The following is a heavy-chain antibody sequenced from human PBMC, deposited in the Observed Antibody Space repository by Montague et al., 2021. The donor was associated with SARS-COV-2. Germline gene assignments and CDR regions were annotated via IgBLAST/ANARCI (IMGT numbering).Heavy chain of an antibody. CDR1: GYRFSTYW. D-gene: IGHD6-19*01. J-gene: IGHJ3*02. CDR3: ARLRGQFLRIHASDI. CDR2: IYPGDSDT. Sequence: QSGAEVKKPGESLRISCKGSGYRFSTYWIDWVRQMPGKGLEWMGIIYPGDSDTRYSPSFHGQATISADKSITTAYLQWSSLKASDTAMYYCARLRGQFLRIHASDIWGQGTMVTVSS. V-gene: IGHV5-51*01.